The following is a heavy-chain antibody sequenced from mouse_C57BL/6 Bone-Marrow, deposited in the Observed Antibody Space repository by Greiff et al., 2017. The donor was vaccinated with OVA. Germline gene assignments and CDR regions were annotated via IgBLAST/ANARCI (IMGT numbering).Heavy chain of an antibody. CDR1: GYTFTSYG. Sequence: QVQLQQSGAELARPGASVKLSCKASGYTFTSYGISWVKQRTGQGLEWIGEIYPRRGNTYYNEKFKGKATLTADKSSSTAYMELRSLTAEDAAVYVCARSGALLIGRDYWGQGTTLTVSS. CDR2: IYPRRGNT. CDR3: ARSGALLIGRDY. J-gene: IGHJ2*01. D-gene: IGHD1-1*01. V-gene: IGHV1-81*01.